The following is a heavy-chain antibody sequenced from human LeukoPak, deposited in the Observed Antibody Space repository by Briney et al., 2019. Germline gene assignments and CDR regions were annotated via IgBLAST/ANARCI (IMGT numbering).Heavy chain of an antibody. D-gene: IGHD3-22*01. CDR3: ASYYDTSGYYYVFDY. CDR2: INQYGSEK. CDR1: GFTFSTFW. V-gene: IGHV3-7*01. J-gene: IGHJ4*02. Sequence: GSLRLSCAASGFTFSTFWMSWVRQAPGKGLAWVANINQYGSEKNYVDSVKGRFTISRDNAKNSLYLQMNSLRAEDTAVYYCASYYDTSGYYYVFDYWGQGTLVTVSS.